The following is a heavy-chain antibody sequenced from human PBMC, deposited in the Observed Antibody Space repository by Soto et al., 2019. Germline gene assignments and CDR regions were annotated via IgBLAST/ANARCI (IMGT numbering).Heavy chain of an antibody. V-gene: IGHV4-4*02. CDR1: SFSLTSSNW. CDR3: ARDYDGFDY. Sequence: SETLSLTCDLSSFSLTSSNWLTWVRQPPGKGLEWLGKISHSGTVNYNATLRSRVTISVDKPKNQLSLKLMSVTAADTAVYYCARDYDGFDYWGPGILVTFS. CDR2: ISHSGTV. J-gene: IGHJ4*02. D-gene: IGHD3-16*01.